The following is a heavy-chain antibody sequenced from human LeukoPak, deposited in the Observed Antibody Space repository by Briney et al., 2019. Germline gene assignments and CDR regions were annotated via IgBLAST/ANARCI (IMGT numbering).Heavy chain of an antibody. V-gene: IGHV3-23*01. D-gene: IGHD2-21*01. Sequence: GGSLRLSCVGSGFTFRSYAMSWVRQAPEKGLEFVSGIYENGGTTYYADSVKGRFSISRDNSKNTLYLQMDSLRGEDTAVYYRAKDFRIGYSAHFDYWGQGALVTVSS. CDR1: GFTFRSYA. J-gene: IGHJ4*02. CDR3: AKDFRIGYSAHFDY. CDR2: IYENGGTT.